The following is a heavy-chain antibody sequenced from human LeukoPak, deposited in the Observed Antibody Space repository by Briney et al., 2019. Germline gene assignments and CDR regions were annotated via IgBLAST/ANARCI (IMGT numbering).Heavy chain of an antibody. CDR2: IYYSGST. J-gene: IGHJ4*02. CDR1: GGSISSSSYY. V-gene: IGHV4-39*01. Sequence: SETLSLTCTVSGGSISSSSYYWGWIRQPPGKGLEWIGSIYYSGSTYYNPSLKSRVTISVDTSKNQFSLKLSSVTAADTAVYYCARHKGRQGYCGGDCYSGYYFDYWGQGTLVTVSS. CDR3: ARHKGRQGYCGGDCYSGYYFDY. D-gene: IGHD2-21*02.